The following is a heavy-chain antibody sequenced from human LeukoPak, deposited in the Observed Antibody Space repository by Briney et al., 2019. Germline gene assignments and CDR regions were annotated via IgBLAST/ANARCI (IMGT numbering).Heavy chain of an antibody. Sequence: PGGSLRLSCAASGFTVSSNYMSWVRQAPGKGPEWVSVIYSGGSTYYADSVKGRFTISRDNSKNTLYLQMNSLRAEDTAVYYCARDLSYASDYWGQGTLVTVSS. CDR3: ARDLSYASDY. CDR1: GFTVSSNY. CDR2: IYSGGST. V-gene: IGHV3-66*01. D-gene: IGHD2-2*01. J-gene: IGHJ4*02.